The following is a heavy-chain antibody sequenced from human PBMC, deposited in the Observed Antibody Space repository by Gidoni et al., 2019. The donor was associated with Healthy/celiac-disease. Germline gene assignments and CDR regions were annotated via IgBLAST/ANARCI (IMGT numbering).Heavy chain of an antibody. V-gene: IGHV3-30-3*01. D-gene: IGHD6-13*01. CDR1: GFTFSSYA. J-gene: IGHJ4*02. CDR2: ISYDGSNK. Sequence: QVQLVESGGGVVQPGRSLRLSCAASGFTFSSYAMHWVRQAPGKGLEWVAVISYDGSNKYYADSVKGRFTISRDNSKNTLYLQMNSLRAEDTAVYYCARDFKQQLRVGFDHWGQGTLVTVSS. CDR3: ARDFKQQLRVGFDH.